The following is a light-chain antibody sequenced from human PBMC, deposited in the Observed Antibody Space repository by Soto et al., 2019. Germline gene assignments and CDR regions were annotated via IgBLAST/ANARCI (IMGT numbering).Light chain of an antibody. Sequence: EIVLRQSPGTLSLSPGARATLSCRASRSVNNYLAWYQQRPGQAPRLLIYDASNRATGIPARFSGSGSWTDFTLTISSLAPADSAVYYCQQRGNWPWLTVGGGTREEIK. CDR1: RSVNNY. J-gene: IGKJ4*01. V-gene: IGKV3-11*01. CDR3: QQRGNWPWLT. CDR2: DAS.